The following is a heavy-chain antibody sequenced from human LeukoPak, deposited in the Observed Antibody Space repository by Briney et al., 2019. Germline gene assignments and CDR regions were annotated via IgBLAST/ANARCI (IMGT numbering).Heavy chain of an antibody. CDR1: GGSFSGYY. Sequence: SETLSLTCAVYGGSFSGYYWSWIRQPPGKGLEWIEEINHSGSTNYNPSLKSRVTISVDTSKNQFSLKLSSVTAADTAVYYCARGGYFDIWGQGTMVTVSS. CDR3: ARGGYFDI. J-gene: IGHJ3*02. D-gene: IGHD5-12*01. V-gene: IGHV4-34*01. CDR2: INHSGST.